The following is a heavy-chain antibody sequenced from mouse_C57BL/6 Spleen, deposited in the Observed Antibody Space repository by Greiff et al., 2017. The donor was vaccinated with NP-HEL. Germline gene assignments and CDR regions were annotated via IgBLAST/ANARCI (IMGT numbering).Heavy chain of an antibody. J-gene: IGHJ3*01. D-gene: IGHD1-1*01. V-gene: IGHV1-64*01. CDR2: IHPNSGST. Sequence: VQLQQPGAELVKPGASVKLSCKASGYTFTSYWMHWVKQRPGQGLEWIGMIHPNSGSTNYNEKFKSKATLTVDKSSSTAYMQLSSLTSEDSAVYYCALYYYGSSYEVPFAYWGQGTLVTVSA. CDR3: ALYYYGSSYEVPFAY. CDR1: GYTFTSYW.